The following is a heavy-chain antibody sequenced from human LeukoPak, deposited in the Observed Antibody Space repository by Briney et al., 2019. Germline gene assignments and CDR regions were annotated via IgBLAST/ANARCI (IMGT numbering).Heavy chain of an antibody. Sequence: GGSLRLSCAASGFTFSSYEMNWVRQAPGKGLEWVANIKQDGSEKYYVDSVKGRFTISRDNAKNSLYLQMNSLRAEDTAVYYCARVFGNAFGLYYYYYMDVWGKGTTVTVPS. D-gene: IGHD4-23*01. CDR1: GFTFSSYE. V-gene: IGHV3-7*01. CDR3: ARVFGNAFGLYYYYYMDV. CDR2: IKQDGSEK. J-gene: IGHJ6*03.